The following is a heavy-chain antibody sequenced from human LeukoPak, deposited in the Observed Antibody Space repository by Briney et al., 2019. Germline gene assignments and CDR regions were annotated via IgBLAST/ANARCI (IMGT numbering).Heavy chain of an antibody. CDR1: DVSISSYY. V-gene: IGHV4-59*01. CDR3: ASWGHFDTSGYFVVDY. J-gene: IGHJ4*02. Sequence: SETLSLTCTISDVSISSYYWSWIRQSPGKGLEWIGHIHCSGSTHYNPSLQSRVSISVDPSKNHFSLKLRSVAAVDTAVYYCASWGHFDTSGYFVVDYWGQGALVTVSS. D-gene: IGHD3-22*01. CDR2: IHCSGST.